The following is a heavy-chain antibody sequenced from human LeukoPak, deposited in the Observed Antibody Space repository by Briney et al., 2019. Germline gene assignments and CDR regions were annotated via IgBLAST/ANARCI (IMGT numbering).Heavy chain of an antibody. V-gene: IGHV3-48*03. D-gene: IGHD3-22*01. CDR1: GFTFSSYE. CDR2: ISSSGRTI. J-gene: IGHJ4*02. Sequence: GGSLRLSCAASGFTFSSYEMSWVRQAPGKGLEWVSFISSSGRTIYYADSVKGRFTISRDNAKNSLYLQMDSLRAEDTAVYHCASEISGYHFDYWGQGTLVTVSS. CDR3: ASEISGYHFDY.